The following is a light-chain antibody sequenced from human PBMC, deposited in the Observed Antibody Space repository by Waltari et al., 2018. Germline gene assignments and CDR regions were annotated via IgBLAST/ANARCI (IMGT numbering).Light chain of an antibody. J-gene: IGKJ3*01. CDR2: GAS. V-gene: IGKV3-15*01. CDR1: QSVSGA. Sequence: TQSPDTLSVSPGERATLSCRASQSVSGALAWFRQRPGQAPRLLIYGASTRATGIPARFSGAGSGTEFTLTITSLQSEDYAVYYCQQYDKWPFSFGPGTKVEIK. CDR3: QQYDKWPFS.